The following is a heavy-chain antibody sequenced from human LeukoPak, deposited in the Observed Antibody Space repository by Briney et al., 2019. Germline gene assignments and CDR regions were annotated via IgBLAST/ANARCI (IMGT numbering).Heavy chain of an antibody. J-gene: IGHJ6*03. CDR1: GGSIRNSSFY. CDR2: IYYTGST. CDR3: ARAPGSAYYPYYYMDV. V-gene: IGHV4-39*07. Sequence: PSETLSLTCTVSGGSIRNSSFYWGWIRQPPGKGLEWIGSIYYTGSTNYNPSLKSRVTISVDTSKNQFSLNLNSVTAADTAEYYCARAPGSAYYPYYYMDVWGKGTTVTVSS. D-gene: IGHD6-19*01.